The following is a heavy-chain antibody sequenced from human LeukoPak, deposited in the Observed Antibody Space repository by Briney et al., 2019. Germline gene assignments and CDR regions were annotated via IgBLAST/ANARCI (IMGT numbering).Heavy chain of an antibody. V-gene: IGHV1-8*03. CDR3: ARTNYYDSVYINWFDP. Sequence: AAVKVSCKASGYTFANYDINWERQATGQGLEWMGWMNPNRDNTGYAQKFQGRVTLTRNTSKSTAYMDLTIIRSKNTDTSYCARTNYYDSVYINWFDPWGQGTLVTVSS. D-gene: IGHD3-22*01. J-gene: IGHJ5*02. CDR1: GYTFANYD. CDR2: MNPNRDNT.